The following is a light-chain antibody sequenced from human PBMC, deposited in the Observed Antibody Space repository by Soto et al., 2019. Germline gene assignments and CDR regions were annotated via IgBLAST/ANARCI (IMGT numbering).Light chain of an antibody. Sequence: QSVLTQPASVSGSPGQSITVSCTGTSSDVGGYNYVSWYQHHPGKAPKLIIYDVTSRPSGVSNRFSGSKSDNTASLTISGLQAEDEADYYCSSYTSSTTPRVFGTGTKLTVL. V-gene: IGLV2-14*03. J-gene: IGLJ1*01. CDR2: DVT. CDR3: SSYTSSTTPRV. CDR1: SSDVGGYNY.